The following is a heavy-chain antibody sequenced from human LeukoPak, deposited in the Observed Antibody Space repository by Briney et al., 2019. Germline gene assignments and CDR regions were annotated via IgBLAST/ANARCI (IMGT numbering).Heavy chain of an antibody. CDR1: GFTFSSYA. D-gene: IGHD2-21*02. Sequence: GGSLRLSCAASGFTFSSYAMHWVRQAPGKGLEWVAVISYDGSNKYYADSVKGRFTISRDNSKNTLYLQLNSLRPEDTAVYYCAKDEAHCGGDCYVFDMWGQGTMVTVSS. J-gene: IGHJ3*02. CDR3: AKDEAHCGGDCYVFDM. V-gene: IGHV3-30*04. CDR2: ISYDGSNK.